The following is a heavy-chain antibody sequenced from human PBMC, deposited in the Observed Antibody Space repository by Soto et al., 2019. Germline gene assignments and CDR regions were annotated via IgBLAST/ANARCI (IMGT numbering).Heavy chain of an antibody. CDR1: GFSLSTSGVG. D-gene: IGHD2-21*02. Sequence: QITLKESGPTLVKPTQTLTLTCTFSGFSLSTSGVGVGWIRQPPGKALEWLAFIYWDDDKRYSPSLKSRLTITKDTSKNPVVLTHTNMDPVDTATYYCAHTGLQIVVVTAAPYFDYWGQGTLVTVSS. J-gene: IGHJ4*02. V-gene: IGHV2-5*02. CDR2: IYWDDDK. CDR3: AHTGLQIVVVTAAPYFDY.